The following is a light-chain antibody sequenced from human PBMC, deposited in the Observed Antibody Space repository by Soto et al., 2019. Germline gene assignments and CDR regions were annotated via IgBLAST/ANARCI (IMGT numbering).Light chain of an antibody. CDR2: DAS. V-gene: IGKV3-15*01. CDR3: QQYNYWPPLT. CDR1: QSVGSN. Sequence: EIVMTQSPATLSSSPGERATLSCRASQSVGSNLAWYQQKPGRAPRLLIYDASTRATGIPARFSGSGSGTEFTLTINSLQSEDFAVYYCQQYNYWPPLTFGGGTRWIS. J-gene: IGKJ4*01.